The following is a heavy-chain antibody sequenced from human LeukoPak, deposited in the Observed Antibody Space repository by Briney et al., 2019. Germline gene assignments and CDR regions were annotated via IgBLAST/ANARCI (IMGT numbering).Heavy chain of an antibody. CDR1: GGSISSYY. D-gene: IGHD6-13*01. V-gene: IGHV4-59*01. Sequence: SETLSLTCTVSGGSISSYYWSWIRQPPGKGLEWIGYIYYSGSTNYNPSLKSRVTISVDTSKNQFSLKLSSVTAADTAVYYCARVGAAAGTGDWFDPWGQGTLVTVSS. CDR2: IYYSGST. CDR3: ARVGAAAGTGDWFDP. J-gene: IGHJ5*02.